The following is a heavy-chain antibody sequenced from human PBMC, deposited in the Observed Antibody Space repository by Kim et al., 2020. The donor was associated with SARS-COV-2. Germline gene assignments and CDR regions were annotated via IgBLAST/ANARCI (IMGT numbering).Heavy chain of an antibody. CDR1: GGYITNYY. J-gene: IGHJ4*02. Sequence: SETLSLTCSVSGGYITNYYWSWIRQPPGKGLEWIGYIYFSGSTNYNPSLKSRVTMSVDTSKNQFSLELTSVTAADTAVYYCARHKGSRWYGTLDDWGQGTLVTVSS. CDR3: ARHKGSRWYGTLDD. V-gene: IGHV4-59*08. D-gene: IGHD6-13*01. CDR2: IYFSGST.